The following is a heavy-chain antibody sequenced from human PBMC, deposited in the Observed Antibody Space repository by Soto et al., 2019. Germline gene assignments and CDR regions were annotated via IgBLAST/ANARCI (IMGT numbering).Heavy chain of an antibody. J-gene: IGHJ6*02. CDR1: GFTFSSYG. D-gene: IGHD2-2*02. CDR3: AREFGYCSSTRCYKGYYGMDV. V-gene: IGHV3-33*01. Sequence: QLQLVESGGGVVQPGRSLRLSCAASGFTFSSYGMHWVRQAPGKGLEWVAVILYDGSNKDYADAVKGRFIISRDKSKNTLYLQMNSLRAEDTAVYYCAREFGYCSSTRCYKGYYGMDVWGPGTTVTVS. CDR2: ILYDGSNK.